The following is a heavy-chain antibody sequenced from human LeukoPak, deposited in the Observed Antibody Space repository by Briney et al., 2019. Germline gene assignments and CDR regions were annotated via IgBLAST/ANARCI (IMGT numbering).Heavy chain of an antibody. J-gene: IGHJ4*02. V-gene: IGHV1-2*06. Sequence: ASVNVSCKTSGYTFTGYHMHWVRQAPGQGLEWMGRINPNSGDTNYAQKFQGRVTMTRDTSISTAYMELSRLTSDDTAMYYCARDYCSSTSCLFDYWGQGTLVTVSS. CDR3: ARDYCSSTSCLFDY. CDR1: GYTFTGYH. CDR2: INPNSGDT. D-gene: IGHD2-2*01.